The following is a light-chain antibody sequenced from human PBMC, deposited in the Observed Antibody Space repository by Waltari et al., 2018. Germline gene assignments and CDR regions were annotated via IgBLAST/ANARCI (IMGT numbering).Light chain of an antibody. CDR3: QQYNNWPPLT. Sequence: EIVMTQSPATLSLSPGERATLSCKASQNVYTNLAWYQQKPGQAPRLLISGASTRATGVPSRFSGSGSGTEFTLTISSLQSEDIAGYYCQQYNNWPPLTFGGGTRVDIK. V-gene: IGKV3-15*01. CDR1: QNVYTN. CDR2: GAS. J-gene: IGKJ4*01.